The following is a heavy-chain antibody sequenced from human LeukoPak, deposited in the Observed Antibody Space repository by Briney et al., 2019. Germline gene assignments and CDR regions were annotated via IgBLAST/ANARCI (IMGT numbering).Heavy chain of an antibody. V-gene: IGHV3-21*01. J-gene: IGHJ4*02. CDR1: GFTFSSYT. CDR3: ARDLLTSSSWSTRDFDY. Sequence: GGSLRLSCAASGFTFSSYTMNWIRQAPGKGLEWLASISGLSAYIYYADSVKGRFTISRDNAKNSLYLQMNSLRAEDTAVYYCARDLLTSSSWSTRDFDYWGQGTLVTVSS. D-gene: IGHD6-13*01. CDR2: ISGLSAYI.